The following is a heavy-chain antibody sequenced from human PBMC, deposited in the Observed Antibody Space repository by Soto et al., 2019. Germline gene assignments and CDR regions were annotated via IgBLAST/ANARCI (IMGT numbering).Heavy chain of an antibody. CDR3: ARGVDGSGSPPYYYYGMDV. CDR2: IIPIFGTA. J-gene: IGHJ6*02. D-gene: IGHD3-10*01. CDR1: GGTFSSYA. V-gene: IGHV1-69*06. Sequence: QVQLVQSGAEVKKPGSSVKVSCKASGGTFSSYAISWVRQAPGQGLEWMGGIIPIFGTANYAQKFQGRVTITADKSTSTAYMELSSLRSEDTAVYYCARGVDGSGSPPYYYYGMDVWGQGTTVTVSS.